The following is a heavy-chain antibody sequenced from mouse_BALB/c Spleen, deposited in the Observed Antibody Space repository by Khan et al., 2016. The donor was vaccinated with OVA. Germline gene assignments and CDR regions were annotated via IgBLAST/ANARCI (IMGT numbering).Heavy chain of an antibody. CDR3: AKGRYCGNSLFDY. Sequence: QVQLKESGPELVKPGASVKISCKAPGFTFTDYYINWVKQKPGQGLEWSGWIYPGSGNTKYNEKFKGMATLTVDTSSSTAYMQLSSLTSEDTAVYFCAKGRYCGNSLFDYWGQGTTLTVSS. CDR1: GFTFTDYY. D-gene: IGHD1-1*01. CDR2: IYPGSGNT. J-gene: IGHJ2*01. V-gene: IGHV1-84*02.